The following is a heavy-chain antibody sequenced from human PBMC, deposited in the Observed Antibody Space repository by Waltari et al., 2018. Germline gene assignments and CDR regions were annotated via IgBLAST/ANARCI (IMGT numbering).Heavy chain of an antibody. CDR3: ARDRGGYGDYED. Sequence: QVQLQESGPGLVMPSETLSLTCTVSGGSISSHYWSWIRQPPVKGLAWIGYIYYSGSTNPNPSLKSRVTISVDTSKSQFSLKLSSVTAADTAVYYCARDRGGYGDYEDWGQGTLVTVSS. CDR2: IYYSGST. V-gene: IGHV4-59*11. CDR1: GGSISSHY. D-gene: IGHD4-17*01. J-gene: IGHJ4*02.